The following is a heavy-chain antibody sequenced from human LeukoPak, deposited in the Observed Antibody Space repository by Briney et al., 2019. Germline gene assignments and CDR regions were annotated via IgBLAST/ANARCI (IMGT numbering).Heavy chain of an antibody. D-gene: IGHD3-22*01. V-gene: IGHV1-8*01. Sequence: ASVKVSCKASGYTFTSYDINWVRQATGQGLEWMGWMNPNSGNTGYAQKFQGRVTMTRNTSISTAYMELSSLRSEDTAVYYCARVRRSSTYYYDSSGYYCWGQGTLVTVSS. CDR2: MNPNSGNT. CDR3: ARVRRSSTYYYDSSGYYC. J-gene: IGHJ4*02. CDR1: GYTFTSYD.